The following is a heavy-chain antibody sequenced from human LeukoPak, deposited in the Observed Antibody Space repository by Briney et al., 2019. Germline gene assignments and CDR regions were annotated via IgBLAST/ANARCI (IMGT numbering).Heavy chain of an antibody. CDR2: IQYDGSNE. D-gene: IGHD6-19*01. V-gene: IGHV3-30*02. CDR1: GFTFSSYG. Sequence: GGSLRLSCAASGFTFSSYGMHWVRQAPGKGLEWVAYIQYDGSNEQYADSVKGRFSISRDSSKNILYLQMNSLRAEDTAVYYCAKSGSGWYDYWGQGTLVTVSS. CDR3: AKSGSGWYDY. J-gene: IGHJ4*02.